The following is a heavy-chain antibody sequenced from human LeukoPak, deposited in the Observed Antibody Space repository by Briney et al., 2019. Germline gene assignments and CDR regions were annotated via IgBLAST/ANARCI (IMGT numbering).Heavy chain of an antibody. J-gene: IGHJ2*01. CDR2: ISYDGSNK. V-gene: IGHV3-30*18. CDR3: AKAGIRDQWYFDL. Sequence: GRSLRLSCAASGFTFSSYGMHWVRQAPGKGLEWVAVISYDGSNKYYADSVKGRFTISRDNSKNTLYLQMNSLRAEDTAVYYCAKAGIRDQWYFDLWGRGTLVTVSS. D-gene: IGHD3-10*01. CDR1: GFTFSSYG.